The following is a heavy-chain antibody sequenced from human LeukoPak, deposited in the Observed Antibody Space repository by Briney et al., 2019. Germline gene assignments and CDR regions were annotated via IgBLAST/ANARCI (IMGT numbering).Heavy chain of an antibody. V-gene: IGHV3-49*04. D-gene: IGHD2-2*02. Sequence: GGSLRLSCTASGFTFGDYAMSWVRQAPGKGLEWVGFFRSKAYGGTTEYAASVKGRFTISRDDSKSIAYLQMNSLKTEDTAVYYCTRVYCSGTSCYRVLGFDYWGQGTLVTVSS. J-gene: IGHJ4*02. CDR2: FRSKAYGGTT. CDR3: TRVYCSGTSCYRVLGFDY. CDR1: GFTFGDYA.